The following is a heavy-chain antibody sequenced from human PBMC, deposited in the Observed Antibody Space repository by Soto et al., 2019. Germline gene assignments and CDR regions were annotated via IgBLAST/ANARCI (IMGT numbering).Heavy chain of an antibody. D-gene: IGHD3-10*01. J-gene: IGHJ5*01. CDR2: IYWDDDE. CDR1: GFSLSSGGVG. Sequence: GPTLVNPPQTLTLTCTFAGFSLSSGGVGVGWIRQPPGKALGWLALIYWDDDERYSPSLKSRLTITKDTSKNQVVLTMTNMDPVDTATYYCAHSPWVYGSGNWFDFWGRGTLVIVSS. CDR3: AHSPWVYGSGNWFDF. V-gene: IGHV2-5*02.